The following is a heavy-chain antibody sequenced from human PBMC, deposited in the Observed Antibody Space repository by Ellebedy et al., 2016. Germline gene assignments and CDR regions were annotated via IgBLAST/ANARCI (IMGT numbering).Heavy chain of an antibody. D-gene: IGHD3-9*01. Sequence: GGSLRLSCVASDFTFSSYSMHWVRQAPGKGLEWVAFISYDGTNIHHADSVKGRFTISRDNSKSAMYLQMTDLRVDDTAVYYCARFDWTHWGQGTLVIVSS. V-gene: IGHV3-30-3*01. CDR1: DFTFSSYS. CDR3: ARFDWTH. J-gene: IGHJ4*02. CDR2: ISYDGTNI.